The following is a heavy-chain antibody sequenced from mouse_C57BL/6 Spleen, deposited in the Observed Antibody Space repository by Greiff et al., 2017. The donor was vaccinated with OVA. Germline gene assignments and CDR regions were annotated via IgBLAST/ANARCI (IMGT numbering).Heavy chain of an antibody. V-gene: IGHV14-2*01. CDR2: IDPEDGET. CDR1: GFNIKDYY. CDR3: ADGYYRLAY. D-gene: IGHD2-3*01. Sequence: EVQLQQSGAELVKPGASVKLSCTASGFNIKDYYMHWVKQRTEQGLEWIGRIDPEDGETKYAPTFQGKATITADTSSNTAYLQLRSLTSEDAAVYYCADGYYRLAYWGQGTLVTVSA. J-gene: IGHJ3*01.